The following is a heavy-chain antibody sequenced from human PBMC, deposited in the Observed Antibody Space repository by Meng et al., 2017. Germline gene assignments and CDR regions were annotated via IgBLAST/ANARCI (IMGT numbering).Heavy chain of an antibody. J-gene: IGHJ4*02. CDR2: ITKDGSRK. Sequence: QGQVVGAGGDVVPPGRSLSLPCAGLGFIFSNYEMHWVRQAPGKGLEWVACITKDGSRKYYLGSVRGRFTISRDNSKNTLYLEMNSLRSEDTALYYCARDFDYWGQGTLVTVS. V-gene: IGHV3-30*16. CDR1: GFIFSNYE. CDR3: ARDFDY.